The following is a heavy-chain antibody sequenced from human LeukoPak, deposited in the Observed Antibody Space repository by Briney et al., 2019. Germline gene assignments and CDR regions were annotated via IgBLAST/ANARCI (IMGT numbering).Heavy chain of an antibody. CDR1: GFTSSSYS. D-gene: IGHD3-3*01. V-gene: IGHV3-48*01. J-gene: IGHJ4*02. Sequence: GGSLRLSCAASGFTSSSYSMNWVRQAPGKGLEWVSYISSSSSTIYYADSVKGRFTISRDNAKNSLYLQMNSLRAEDTAVYYCARDPLSYYDFWSGYSWGQGTLVTVSS. CDR3: ARDPLSYYDFWSGYS. CDR2: ISSSSSTI.